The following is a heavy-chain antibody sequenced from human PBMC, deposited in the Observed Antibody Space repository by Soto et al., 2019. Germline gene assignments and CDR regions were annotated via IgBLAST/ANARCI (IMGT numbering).Heavy chain of an antibody. D-gene: IGHD3-22*01. V-gene: IGHV3-33*01. J-gene: IGHJ4*02. CDR3: ARDFGYDSSGLDY. CDR2: IWYDGSNK. Sequence: PEWYLNLSCAASLFTFSSYGMHWVRPVPGKGLEWVAVIWYDGSNKYYADSVKGRFTISRDNSKNTLYLQMNSLRAEDTAVYYCARDFGYDSSGLDYWGQGTLVTGSS. CDR1: LFTFSSYG.